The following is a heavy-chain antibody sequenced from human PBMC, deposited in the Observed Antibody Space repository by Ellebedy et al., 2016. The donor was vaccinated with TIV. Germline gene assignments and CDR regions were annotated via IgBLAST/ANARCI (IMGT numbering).Heavy chain of an antibody. V-gene: IGHV4-59*01. J-gene: IGHJ4*02. D-gene: IGHD6-19*01. CDR1: GGSISSYY. CDR2: IYYSGST. Sequence: MPSETLSLTCTVSGGSISSYYWSWIRQPPGKGLEWIGYIYYSGSTNYNPSLKSRVTISVDTSKNQFSLKLSSVTAADTAVYYCARGNRSSGWYYFDYWGQGTLVTVSS. CDR3: ARGNRSSGWYYFDY.